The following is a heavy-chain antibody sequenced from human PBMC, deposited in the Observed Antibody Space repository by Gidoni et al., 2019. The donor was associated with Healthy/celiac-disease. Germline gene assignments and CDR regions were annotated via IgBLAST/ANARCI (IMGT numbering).Heavy chain of an antibody. V-gene: IGHV4-34*01. CDR3: ARGPYCSSTSCRYYYYYGMDV. CDR2: INHSGST. D-gene: IGHD2-2*01. CDR1: GGSFSGSY. J-gene: IGHJ6*02. Sequence: QVQLQQWGAGLLKPSETLSLPCAVYGGSFSGSYWSWIRQPPGKGLEWIGEINHSGSTNYNPSLKIRVTRSVDTSKNQFSLKLSSVTAADTAVYYCARGPYCSSTSCRYYYYYGMDVWGQGTTVTVSS.